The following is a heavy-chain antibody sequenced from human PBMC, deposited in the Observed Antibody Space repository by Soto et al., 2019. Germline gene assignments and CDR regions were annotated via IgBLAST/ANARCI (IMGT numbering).Heavy chain of an antibody. CDR2: IIPIFGTA. V-gene: IGHV1-69*01. CDR1: GGTFSSYA. D-gene: IGHD2-2*02. J-gene: IGHJ5*02. CDR3: ARDKRIVVVPAAIPGGWFDP. Sequence: QVQLVQSGAEVKKPGSSVKVSCKASGGTFSSYAISWVRQAPGQGLEWMGGIIPIFGTANYAQKFQGRVTITADESTSTVYMELSSLSSEDTAVYYCARDKRIVVVPAAIPGGWFDPWGQGTLVTVSS.